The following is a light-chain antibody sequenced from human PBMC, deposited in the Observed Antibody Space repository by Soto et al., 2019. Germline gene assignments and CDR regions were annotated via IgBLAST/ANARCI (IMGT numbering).Light chain of an antibody. CDR2: DVS. J-gene: IGLJ1*01. Sequence: LTQPASVSESPGQSITISCTGTSSDVGGYNYVSWYQHHPGKAPKLMIFDVSNRPSGVSNRFSGSKSGNTASLTISGLQPEDEADYYCSSYTTSNTRQIVFGTGTKVT. CDR1: SSDVGGYNY. V-gene: IGLV2-14*03. CDR3: SSYTTSNTRQIV.